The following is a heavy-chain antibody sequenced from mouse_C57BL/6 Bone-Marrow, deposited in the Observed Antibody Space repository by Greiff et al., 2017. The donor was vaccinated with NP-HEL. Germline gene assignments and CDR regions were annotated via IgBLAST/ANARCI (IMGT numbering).Heavy chain of an antibody. CDR2: ISDGGSYT. CDR1: GFTFSSYA. CDR3: AAHYDFYWYFDV. V-gene: IGHV5-4*01. D-gene: IGHD2-4*01. J-gene: IGHJ1*03. Sequence: EVQRVESGGGLVKPGGSLKLSCAASGFTFSSYAMSWVRQTPEKRLAWVATISDGGSYTYYPDNVKGRFTISRDNAKNNLYLQISHLKSEDTAMYYCAAHYDFYWYFDVWGTGTTVTVSS.